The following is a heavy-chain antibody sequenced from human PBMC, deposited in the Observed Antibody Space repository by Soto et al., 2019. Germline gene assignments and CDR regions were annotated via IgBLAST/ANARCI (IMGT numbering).Heavy chain of an antibody. CDR3: ARDLAGGFPNSNWFDP. CDR2: MASSAKT. D-gene: IGHD5-12*01. CDR1: GDAIDNTGFF. Sequence: PSETLSLTCSVSGDAIDNTGFFCNWIRQHPEKGLEWIGCMASSAKTYYNPSHKCRVNLSLDTSRKQFSLNLTSVTGAHAAVYFCARDLAGGFPNSNWFDPWGQRTLGAVSS. J-gene: IGHJ5*01. V-gene: IGHV4-31*03.